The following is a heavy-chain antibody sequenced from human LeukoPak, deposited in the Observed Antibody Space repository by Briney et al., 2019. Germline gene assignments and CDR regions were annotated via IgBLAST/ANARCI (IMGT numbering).Heavy chain of an antibody. CDR2: IKQDGSEK. V-gene: IGHV3-7*01. CDR1: GFTFSNYW. J-gene: IGHJ4*02. D-gene: IGHD3-3*01. Sequence: PGGSLRLSCAASGFTFSNYWLSWVRQAPGKGLEWVANIKQDGSEKYYVDSVKGRFIVSRDNAKNSLYLQMNSLRAEDTAVYYCARTVGFLEWLFDYWGQGTLVTVSS. CDR3: ARTVGFLEWLFDY.